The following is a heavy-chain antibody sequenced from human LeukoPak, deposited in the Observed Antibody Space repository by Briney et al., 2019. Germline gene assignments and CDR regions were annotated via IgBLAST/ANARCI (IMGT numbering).Heavy chain of an antibody. V-gene: IGHV3-7*01. CDR3: ARRGTEGDSGYDFFPSHFDY. J-gene: IGHJ4*02. Sequence: PGGSLRLSCAASGFIFSAYPIHWVRQAPGKGLEWVANIKQDGSEKYYVDSVKGRFTISRDNAKNSLYLQMNSLRAEDTAVYYCARRGTEGDSGYDFFPSHFDYWGQGTLVTVSS. D-gene: IGHD5-12*01. CDR2: IKQDGSEK. CDR1: GFIFSAYP.